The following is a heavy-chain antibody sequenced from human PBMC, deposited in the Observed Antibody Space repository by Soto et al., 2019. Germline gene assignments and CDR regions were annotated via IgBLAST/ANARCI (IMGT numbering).Heavy chain of an antibody. CDR3: ARGRSASGKNYGMDV. V-gene: IGHV4-30-2*01. D-gene: IGHD6-19*01. CDR2: IYQSGNT. CDR1: GGSISSGGYS. Sequence: SETLSLTCAVSGGSISSGGYSWNWIRQPPGKGLEWIGFIYQSGNTYSNPSLKSRVTISVDRAKNQFSLNLDSVTAADTAVYYCARGRSASGKNYGMDVWGQGTTVTVS. J-gene: IGHJ6*02.